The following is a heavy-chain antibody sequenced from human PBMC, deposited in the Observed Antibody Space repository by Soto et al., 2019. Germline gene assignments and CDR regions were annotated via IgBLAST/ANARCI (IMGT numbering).Heavy chain of an antibody. CDR1: GGSVSSGSYY. CDR3: ARGIEGWYQGRYYYGMDV. D-gene: IGHD6-19*01. CDR2: IYYSGST. J-gene: IGHJ6*02. Sequence: QVQLQESGPGLVKPSETLSLTCTVSGGSVSSGSYYWSWIRQPPGKGLEWIGYIYYSGSTNYNPSLKSRVPKSVDTSKHQFSLKLSSVTAADTAVYYCARGIEGWYQGRYYYGMDVWGQGTTVTVSS. V-gene: IGHV4-61*01.